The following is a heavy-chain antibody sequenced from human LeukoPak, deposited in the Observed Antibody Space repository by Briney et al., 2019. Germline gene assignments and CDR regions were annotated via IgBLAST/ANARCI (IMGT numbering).Heavy chain of an antibody. D-gene: IGHD4-11*01. CDR3: ARGTTIITGGDF. J-gene: IGHJ4*02. V-gene: IGHV1-2*02. CDR2: INPNSGDT. CDR1: GYTLTDYY. Sequence: ASVKVSCKASGYTLTDYYMYWVRQAPGQGLEWMGWINPNSGDTNYAQKFQGRVTMTRDTSISTAYMDLSRLRSDDTAVYYCARGTTIITGGDFWGQGTLVTVSS.